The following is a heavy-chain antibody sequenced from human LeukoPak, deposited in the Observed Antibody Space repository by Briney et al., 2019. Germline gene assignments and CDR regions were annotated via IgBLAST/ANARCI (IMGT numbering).Heavy chain of an antibody. D-gene: IGHD3-22*01. V-gene: IGHV4-39*01. Sequence: SETLSLTCSVSGGSISASSHYWAWVRQPPGKGLEWIGSVYYTGSIRYNTSPKSRVTISVDMSKNDLFLTLSSVTAADTAFYYCARRGYRAWFDPWGQGILVTVSP. CDR3: ARRGYRAWFDP. CDR2: VYYTGSI. J-gene: IGHJ5*02. CDR1: GGSISASSHY.